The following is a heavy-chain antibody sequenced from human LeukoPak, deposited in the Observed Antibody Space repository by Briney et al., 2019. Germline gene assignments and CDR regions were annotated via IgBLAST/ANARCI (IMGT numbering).Heavy chain of an antibody. CDR2: ISSSSSTI. J-gene: IGHJ6*03. Sequence: GGSLRLSCAASGFTFSSYSMNWVRQAPGKGLEWVSYISSSSSTIYYADSVKGRFTISRDNAKNSLYLQMNSLRAEDTAVYYCARRNYYMDVWGNGTTVTVSS. CDR3: ARRNYYMDV. V-gene: IGHV3-48*04. CDR1: GFTFSSYS.